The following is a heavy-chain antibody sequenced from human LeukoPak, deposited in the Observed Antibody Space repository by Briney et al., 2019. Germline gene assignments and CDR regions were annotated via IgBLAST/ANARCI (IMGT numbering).Heavy chain of an antibody. V-gene: IGHV4-59*11. CDR3: ARVRDSSGYSEIGWFDP. CDR2: IYYSGST. Sequence: SETLSLTCAVSGGSISSHYWSWIRQPPGKGLEWIGYIYYSGSTNYNPSLKSRVTISVDTSKNQFSLKLSSVTAADTAVYYCARVRDSSGYSEIGWFDPWGQGTPVTVSS. J-gene: IGHJ5*02. CDR1: GGSISSHY. D-gene: IGHD3-22*01.